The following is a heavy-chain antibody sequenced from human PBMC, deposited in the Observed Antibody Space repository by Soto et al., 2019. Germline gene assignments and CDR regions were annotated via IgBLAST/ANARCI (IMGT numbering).Heavy chain of an antibody. Sequence: GGSLRLSCAASGFTFSSYAMHWVRQAPGKGLEWVSAICGSGGSTYYADSVKGRFTISRDNSKNTLYLQMNSLRAEDTAVYYCAKDHNDILTGYYAPRDVWGKGTTVTVSS. J-gene: IGHJ6*04. CDR3: AKDHNDILTGYYAPRDV. V-gene: IGHV3-23*01. D-gene: IGHD3-9*01. CDR1: GFTFSSYA. CDR2: ICGSGGST.